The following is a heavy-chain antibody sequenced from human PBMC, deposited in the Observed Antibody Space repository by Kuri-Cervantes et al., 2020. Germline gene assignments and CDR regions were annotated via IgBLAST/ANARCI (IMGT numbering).Heavy chain of an antibody. CDR3: ARGGYGSGGYYYYGMDV. D-gene: IGHD3-10*01. J-gene: IGHJ6*02. Sequence: ASVKVSCKASGYTFTGYYMHWVRQAPGQGLEWMGWINPNSGGTNYAQKFQGRVTMTRDTSISTAYMELSRLRSDDTAMYYCARGGYGSGGYYYYGMDVWGQGTTVTVSS. CDR2: INPNSGGT. CDR1: GYTFTGYY. V-gene: IGHV1-2*02.